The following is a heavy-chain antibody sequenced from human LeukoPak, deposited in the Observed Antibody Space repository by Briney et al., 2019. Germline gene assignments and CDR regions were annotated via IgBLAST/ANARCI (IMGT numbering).Heavy chain of an antibody. CDR3: ARPRYYYDSSGHEPFDY. CDR2: IYTSGST. V-gene: IGHV4-4*07. CDR1: GGSISSYC. D-gene: IGHD3-22*01. J-gene: IGHJ4*02. Sequence: SETLSLTCTVSGGSISSYCWSWIRQPAGKGLEWIGRIYTSGSTNYNPSLKSRVTISVDTSKNQFSLKLSSVTAADTAVYYCARPRYYYDSSGHEPFDYWGQGTLVTVSS.